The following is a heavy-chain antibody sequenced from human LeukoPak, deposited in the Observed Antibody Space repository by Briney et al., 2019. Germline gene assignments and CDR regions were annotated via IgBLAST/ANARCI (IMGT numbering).Heavy chain of an antibody. Sequence: ASVKVSCKASGYTFTSYHMHWVRQAPGQGLEWMGLINLSGGSTTYAQRFQGRVTLTRDTSTNTVYMELSSLRSEDTAVYYCARDYVDDIPMIKDYWGQGTLVTVSS. CDR2: INLSGGST. J-gene: IGHJ4*02. CDR1: GYTFTSYH. D-gene: IGHD2-8*01. CDR3: ARDYVDDIPMIKDY. V-gene: IGHV1-46*01.